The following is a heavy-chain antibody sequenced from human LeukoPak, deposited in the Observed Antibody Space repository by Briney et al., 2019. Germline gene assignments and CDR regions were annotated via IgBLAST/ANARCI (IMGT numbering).Heavy chain of an antibody. CDR2: FDPEDGET. D-gene: IGHD6-19*01. V-gene: IGHV1-24*01. Sequence: ASVKVSCKVSGYTLTEFSMHWVRQAPGKGLEWMGGFDPEDGETIYAQELQGRVTMTKDTSTDTAYMELSSLRSEDTAVYYCARQYSSGCLDYWGQGTLVTVSS. J-gene: IGHJ4*02. CDR3: ARQYSSGCLDY. CDR1: GYTLTEFS.